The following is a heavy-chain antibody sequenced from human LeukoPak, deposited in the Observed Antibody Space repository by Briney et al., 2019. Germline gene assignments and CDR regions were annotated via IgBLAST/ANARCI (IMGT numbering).Heavy chain of an antibody. CDR3: AREAAVGTGGFDN. V-gene: IGHV4-59*01. CDR1: GGSISAYY. J-gene: IGHJ4*02. CDR2: IYNSGSA. Sequence: PSETLSLTCTVSGGSISAYYWSWIRQPPGKGLEWIGYIYNSGSANYNPSLQSRVTILIDTSKKQFSLKVSSVTAADTAVYYCAREAAVGTGGFDNWGQGTLVTVSS. D-gene: IGHD6-13*01.